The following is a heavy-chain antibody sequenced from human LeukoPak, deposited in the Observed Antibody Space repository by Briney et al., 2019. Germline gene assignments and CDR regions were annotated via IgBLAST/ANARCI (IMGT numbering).Heavy chain of an antibody. J-gene: IGHJ6*03. CDR2: IYYSGST. D-gene: IGHD1-26*01. V-gene: IGHV4-59*01. CDR1: GRSISSYY. Sequence: SETLSLTCTVSGRSISSYYWSWIRQPPGKGLEWIGYIYYSGSTNYNPSLKSRVTISVDTSKNQFSLKLSSVTAADTAVYYCARVTVGAKGYYYYMDVWGKGTTVTVSS. CDR3: ARVTVGAKGYYYYMDV.